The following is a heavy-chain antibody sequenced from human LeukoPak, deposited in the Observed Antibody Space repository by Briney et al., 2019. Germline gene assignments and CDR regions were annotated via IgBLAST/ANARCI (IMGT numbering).Heavy chain of an antibody. Sequence: GASVKVSCTASGYTFTGYYMHWVRQAPGQGLEWMGWINPNSGGTNYAQKFQGRVTMTRDTSISTAYMELSRLRSDDTAVYYCARGERWLQLMYWFDPWGQGTLVTVSS. V-gene: IGHV1-2*02. CDR1: GYTFTGYY. D-gene: IGHD5-24*01. J-gene: IGHJ5*02. CDR2: INPNSGGT. CDR3: ARGERWLQLMYWFDP.